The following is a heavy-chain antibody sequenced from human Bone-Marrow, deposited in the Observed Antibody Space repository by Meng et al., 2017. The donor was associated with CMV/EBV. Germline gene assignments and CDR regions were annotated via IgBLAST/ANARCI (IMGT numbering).Heavy chain of an antibody. CDR3: AREETMILTGYYYGMDV. V-gene: IGHV3-21*01. CDR1: GFKFGDYV. D-gene: IGHD3-22*01. Sequence: GESLKISCAASGFKFGDYVMGWVRQAPGKGLEWVSSISSSSSYIYYADSVKGRFTISRDNAKNSLYLQMNSLRAEDTAVYYCAREETMILTGYYYGMDVWGQGTTVPVSS. J-gene: IGHJ6*02. CDR2: ISSSSSYI.